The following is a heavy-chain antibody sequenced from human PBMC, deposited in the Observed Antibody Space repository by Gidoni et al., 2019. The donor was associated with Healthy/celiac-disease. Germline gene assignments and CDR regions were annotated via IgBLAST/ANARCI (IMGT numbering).Heavy chain of an antibody. CDR3: TRVGEDYFDY. D-gene: IGHD3-10*01. J-gene: IGHJ4*02. CDR1: GFTFGDYA. Sequence: EVQLVESGGGLVQPGRSLRLSCTASGFTFGDYAMSWVRQAPGKGLEWVGFIRSKAYGGTTEYAASVKGRFTISRDDSKSIAYLQMNSLKTEDTAVYYCTRVGEDYFDYWGQGTLVTVSS. V-gene: IGHV3-49*04. CDR2: IRSKAYGGTT.